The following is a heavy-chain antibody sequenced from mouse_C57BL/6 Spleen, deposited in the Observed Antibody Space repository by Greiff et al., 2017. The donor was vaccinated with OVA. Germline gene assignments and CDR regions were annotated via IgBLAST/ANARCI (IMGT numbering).Heavy chain of an antibody. J-gene: IGHJ2*01. CDR3: APGITTAYYFDY. CDR1: GYAFSSSW. CDR2: IYPGDGDT. Sequence: QVQLQQSGPELVKPGASVKISCKASGYAFSSSWMNWVKQRPGKGLEWIGRIYPGDGDTNYNGKFKGKATLTADKSSSTAYMQLSSLTSEDSAVYFCAPGITTAYYFDYWGQGTTLTVSS. D-gene: IGHD1-2*01. V-gene: IGHV1-82*01.